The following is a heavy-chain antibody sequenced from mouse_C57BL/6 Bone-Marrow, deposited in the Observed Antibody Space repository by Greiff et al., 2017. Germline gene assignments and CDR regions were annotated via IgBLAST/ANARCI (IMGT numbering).Heavy chain of an antibody. CDR1: GFNIKDDY. J-gene: IGHJ4*01. CDR3: TTGGNDEAMDY. V-gene: IGHV14-4*01. Sequence: EVQLQQSGAELVRPGASVKLSCTASGFNIKDDYMHWVKQRPEQDLEWIGWIDPENGATEYASKFQGKATITADTSYNTAYLQLSSLTSEDTAVYYCTTGGNDEAMDYWGQGTSVTVSS. CDR2: IDPENGAT. D-gene: IGHD2-2*01.